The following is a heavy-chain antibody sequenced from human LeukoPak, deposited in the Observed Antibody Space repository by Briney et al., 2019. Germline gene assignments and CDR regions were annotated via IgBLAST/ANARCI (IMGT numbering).Heavy chain of an antibody. CDR3: ARDCDTHRPLNWFDP. V-gene: IGHV3-48*01. CDR2: ISTGSSTI. J-gene: IGHJ5*02. Sequence: PGGSLRLSCAASGFTFSTYSMNWVRQAPGKGLEWVSFISTGSSTIYYADSVKGRFTISRDNSKNTLYLQMNSLRAEDTAVYYCARDCDTHRPLNWFDPWGQGTLVTVSS. CDR1: GFTFSTYS. D-gene: IGHD2-2*02.